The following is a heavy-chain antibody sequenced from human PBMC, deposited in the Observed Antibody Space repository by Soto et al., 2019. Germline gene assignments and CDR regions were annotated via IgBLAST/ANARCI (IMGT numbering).Heavy chain of an antibody. J-gene: IGHJ4*02. CDR3: ARKWGTYSSASLDY. CDR2: MSYDGTNE. D-gene: IGHD6-19*01. Sequence: GGSLRLSCAASVFSFTHYTINWVRQAPGEGLEWVAVMSYDGTNEYYADSVKGRFTISRDNSKSTVYLQMNSLTPEDTALYYCARKWGTYSSASLDYWGLGTMVTVSS. V-gene: IGHV3-30*04. CDR1: VFSFTHYT.